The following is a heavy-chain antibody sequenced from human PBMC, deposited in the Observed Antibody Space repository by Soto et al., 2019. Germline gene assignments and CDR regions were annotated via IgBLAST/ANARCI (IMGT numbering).Heavy chain of an antibody. J-gene: IGHJ4*02. Sequence: QVQLVESGGDMVQAGTSLRLSCTCSGFTFNSLSLHWVRQGPDKGLEWVAVVSFDGKVTYYADSVKGRFTVSRDNSKNTIYLQANSLRAEDTAVYYCAREPYGDSQYFDYWGQGTPVTVSS. CDR2: VSFDGKVT. V-gene: IGHV3-30*04. D-gene: IGHD2-21*02. CDR3: AREPYGDSQYFDY. CDR1: GFTFNSLS.